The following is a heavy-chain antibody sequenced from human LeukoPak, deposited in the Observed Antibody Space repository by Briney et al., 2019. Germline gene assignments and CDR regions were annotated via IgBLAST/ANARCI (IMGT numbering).Heavy chain of an antibody. Sequence: GESLKISCKGSGYSINNYWIGWVRQMPGKGLEWMGIIYPADSDIRYSPSFQGQVTISADKSISTAYLQWSSLKASDTAMYYCARQEYCSGGNCYTWFDPWGQGTLVTVSS. J-gene: IGHJ5*02. CDR2: IYPADSDI. V-gene: IGHV5-51*01. CDR3: ARQEYCSGGNCYTWFDP. CDR1: GYSINNYW. D-gene: IGHD2-15*01.